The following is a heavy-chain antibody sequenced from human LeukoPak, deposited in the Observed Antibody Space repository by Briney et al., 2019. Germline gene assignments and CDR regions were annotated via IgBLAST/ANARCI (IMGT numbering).Heavy chain of an antibody. D-gene: IGHD7-27*01. Sequence: QPGGSLRLSCAASGFTFSSYWMHWVRQAPGKGLMWVSRVNTDGSHTNYADSVKGRFTISRDNAKNTLYLQMNSLRAEETAIYYCARGDLTFWGFPHWGQGALVPVSS. J-gene: IGHJ4*02. V-gene: IGHV3-74*01. CDR3: ARGDLTFWGFPH. CDR2: VNTDGSHT. CDR1: GFTFSSYW.